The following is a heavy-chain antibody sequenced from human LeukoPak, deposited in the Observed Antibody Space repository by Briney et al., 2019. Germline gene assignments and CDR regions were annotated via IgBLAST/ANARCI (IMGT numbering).Heavy chain of an antibody. J-gene: IGHJ4*02. CDR2: ISSDGSNK. V-gene: IGHV3-30*18. D-gene: IGHD1-26*01. CDR1: GFTFSTYD. Sequence: GGSLRLSCAASGFTFSTYDIHWVRQAPGKGLEWVAVISSDGSNKYYADSVKGRFTISRDNSKNTLYLQMNSLRAEDTAVYYCAKLPPGSFDCWGQGTLVTVSS. CDR3: AKLPPGSFDC.